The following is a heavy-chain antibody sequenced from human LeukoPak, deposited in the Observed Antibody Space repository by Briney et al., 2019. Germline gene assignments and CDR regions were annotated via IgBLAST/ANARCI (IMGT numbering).Heavy chain of an antibody. J-gene: IGHJ4*02. CDR3: AKGTVMTTVTTWG. CDR1: GFTFSSYG. CDR2: IRYDGSNK. D-gene: IGHD4-17*01. V-gene: IGHV3-30*02. Sequence: PGGSLRLSCAASGFTFSSYGMPWVRQAPGKGLEWVAFIRYDGSNKYYADSVKGRFAISRDNSKNTLYLQMNSLRAEDTAVYYCAKGTVMTTVTTWGWGQGTLVTVSS.